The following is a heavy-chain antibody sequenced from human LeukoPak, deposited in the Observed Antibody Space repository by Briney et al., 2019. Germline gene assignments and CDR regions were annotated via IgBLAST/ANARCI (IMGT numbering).Heavy chain of an antibody. Sequence: SGGSLRLSCTGSGFTFGDHTMNWVRQAPGKGLEWVGFITTEPYGATPHYAASVAGRFTISRDDSRGIAYLQMNSLKIEDTAVYFCARGRTGYCSGTSCYLDSWGQGTLVTVSS. D-gene: IGHD2-2*01. V-gene: IGHV3-49*04. J-gene: IGHJ4*02. CDR1: GFTFGDHT. CDR3: ARGRTGYCSGTSCYLDS. CDR2: ITTEPYGATP.